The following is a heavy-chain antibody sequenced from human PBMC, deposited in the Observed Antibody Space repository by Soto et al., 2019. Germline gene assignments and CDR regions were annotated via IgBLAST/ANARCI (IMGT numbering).Heavy chain of an antibody. CDR1: GGSVSSGSYY. CDR2: IYYSGST. D-gene: IGHD6-13*01. J-gene: IGHJ4*02. V-gene: IGHV4-61*01. CDR3: AGGVSRARVFDY. Sequence: QVQLQESGPGLVKPSETLSLTCTVSGGSVSSGSYYWSWIRQPPGKGLEWIGYIYYSGSTNYNPSIKSRVTISVDTSKNQVSRKLSSVTAADTAVYFCAGGVSRARVFDYWGQGTLVTVSS.